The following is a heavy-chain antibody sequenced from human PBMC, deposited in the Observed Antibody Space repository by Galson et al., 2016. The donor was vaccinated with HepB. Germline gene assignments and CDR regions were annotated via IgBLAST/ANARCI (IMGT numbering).Heavy chain of an antibody. CDR2: IYPGDSDT. Sequence: QSGAEVKKPGESLKISCQGSGYTFTNHWIGWVRQIPGKGLEWMGIIYPGDSDTRYSPSFQGQVTISADKSTRTAYLQWSSLKASDTAMYYCARRDSGWSLFDYWGQGTLLTVSS. J-gene: IGHJ4*02. CDR3: ARRDSGWSLFDY. V-gene: IGHV5-51*01. CDR1: GYTFTNHW. D-gene: IGHD6-19*01.